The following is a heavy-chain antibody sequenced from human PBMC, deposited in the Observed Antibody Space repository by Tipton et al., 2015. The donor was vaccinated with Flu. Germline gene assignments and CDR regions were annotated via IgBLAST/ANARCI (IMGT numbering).Heavy chain of an antibody. Sequence: GSLRLSCAASGFTFSSHAMSWVRQAPGKGLEWVSSISSSEGSIYQAESVKGRFSISRDTSKNTLYLQMNSLRADDTAVYYCASTYDSSAYYYGYFDHWGQGTLVTVSS. V-gene: IGHV3-23*01. J-gene: IGHJ4*02. CDR2: ISSSEGSI. CDR1: GFTFSSHA. CDR3: ASTYDSSAYYYGYFDH. D-gene: IGHD3-22*01.